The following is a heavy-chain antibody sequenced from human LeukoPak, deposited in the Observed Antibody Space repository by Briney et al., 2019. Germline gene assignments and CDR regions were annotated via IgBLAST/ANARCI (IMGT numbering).Heavy chain of an antibody. CDR1: GFTFSSYG. J-gene: IGHJ4*02. CDR2: IWYDGNSK. V-gene: IGHV3-33*01. D-gene: IGHD5-24*01. CDR3: ARDRATTSIDY. Sequence: PGGSLRLSCAASGFTFSSYGMHWVRQAPGKGLEWVAVIWYDGNSKYYADSVKGRFTISRDNSKNTLYLQMNSLRAEDTAVYYCARDRATTSIDYWGQGTLVTVSS.